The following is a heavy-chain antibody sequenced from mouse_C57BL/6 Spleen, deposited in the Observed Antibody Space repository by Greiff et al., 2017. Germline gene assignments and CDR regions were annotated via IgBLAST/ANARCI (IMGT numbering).Heavy chain of an antibody. D-gene: IGHD2-5*01. J-gene: IGHJ2*01. V-gene: IGHV5-4*01. CDR1: GFTFSSYA. Sequence: EVQGVESGGGLVKPGGSLKLSCAASGFTFSSYALSWVRQTPEKRLEWVATISDGGSYTYYPENVKGRFTISRDNAKNNLYLQMSHLKSEDTAMYYCARVPTIVTYYFDYWGQGTTLTVSS. CDR3: ARVPTIVTYYFDY. CDR2: ISDGGSYT.